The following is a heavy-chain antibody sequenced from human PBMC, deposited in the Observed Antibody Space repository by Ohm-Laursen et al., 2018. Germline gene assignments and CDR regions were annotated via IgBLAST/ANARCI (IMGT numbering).Heavy chain of an antibody. CDR3: AREVVVTAIRYYYYYGMDV. V-gene: IGHV4-34*01. CDR2: INHSGST. Sequence: GTLSLTWAVYGGSFSGYYWSWIRQPPGKGLEWIGEINHSGSTNYNPSLKSRVTISVDTSKNQFSLKLSSVTAADTAVYYCAREVVVTAIRYYYYYGMDVWGQGTTVTVSS. D-gene: IGHD2-21*02. J-gene: IGHJ6*02. CDR1: GGSFSGYY.